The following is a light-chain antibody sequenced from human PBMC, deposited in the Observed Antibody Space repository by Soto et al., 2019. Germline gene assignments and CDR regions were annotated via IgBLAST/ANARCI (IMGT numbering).Light chain of an antibody. CDR1: QSVSNN. CDR3: KQYKEWPPFT. V-gene: IGKV3-15*01. Sequence: EIVMTQSPATLSVSPWETATLSCRASQSVSNNVAWYQQKPGQAPRLLLLGASTRATGIPARFSGSGSGTEFTLSISSLQSEDFAVYYCKQYKEWPPFTFGQGTRLEIK. CDR2: GAS. J-gene: IGKJ5*01.